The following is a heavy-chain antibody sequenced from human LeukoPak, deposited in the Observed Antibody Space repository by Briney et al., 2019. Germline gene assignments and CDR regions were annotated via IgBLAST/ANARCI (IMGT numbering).Heavy chain of an antibody. D-gene: IGHD3-9*01. CDR1: GFSFSTYA. V-gene: IGHV3-33*01. J-gene: IGHJ4*02. CDR2: IWSDGSNK. Sequence: PGRSLRLSCAASGFSFSTYAMHWVRQAPGKGLEWVAVIWSDGSNKYYADSVKGRFTISRGNSKNTLYLQMNSLRAEDTAVYYCAREMTGAFDYWGQGTLATVTS. CDR3: AREMTGAFDY.